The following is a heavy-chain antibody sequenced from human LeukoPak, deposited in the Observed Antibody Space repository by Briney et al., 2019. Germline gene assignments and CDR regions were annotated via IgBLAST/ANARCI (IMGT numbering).Heavy chain of an antibody. V-gene: IGHV3-23*01. D-gene: IGHD3-22*01. CDR1: GFTFSSYA. CDR2: ISGSGGST. J-gene: IGHJ3*02. CDR3: AKDSYYDSSGYYFTPDAFDI. Sequence: PGGSLRLSCAASGFTFSSYAMSWVRQAPGKGLEWVSAISGSGGSTYYADSVKGRFTISRDNSKNTLYLQMNSLRAEDTAVYYCAKDSYYDSSGYYFTPDAFDIWGQGTMVTVSS.